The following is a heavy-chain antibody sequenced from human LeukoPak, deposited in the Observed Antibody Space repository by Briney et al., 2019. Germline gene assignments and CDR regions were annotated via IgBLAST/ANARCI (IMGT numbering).Heavy chain of an antibody. D-gene: IGHD6-19*01. J-gene: IGHJ4*02. V-gene: IGHV3-11*01. CDR3: AKDLRRGQWLFDY. CDR1: GFTFSDYY. CDR2: ISSSGSTI. Sequence: KSGGSLRLPCAASGFTFSDYYMSWIRQAPGKGLEWVSYISSSGSTIYYADSVKGRFTISRDNSKNTLYLQMNSLRAEDTAVYYCAKDLRRGQWLFDYWGQGTLVTVSS.